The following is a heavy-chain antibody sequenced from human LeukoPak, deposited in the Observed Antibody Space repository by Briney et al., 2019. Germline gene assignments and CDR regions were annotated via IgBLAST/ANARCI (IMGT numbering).Heavy chain of an antibody. V-gene: IGHV1-2*02. CDR1: GYTFTGYY. Sequence: ASVTVSCKASGYTFTGYYMHWVRQAPGQGLEWMGWINPNSGGTNYAQKFQGRVTMTRDTSIRTAYMELSRLRSDDTAVYYCARATRGVREPLFDYWGQGTLVTVSS. J-gene: IGHJ4*02. D-gene: IGHD1-26*01. CDR2: INPNSGGT. CDR3: ARATRGVREPLFDY.